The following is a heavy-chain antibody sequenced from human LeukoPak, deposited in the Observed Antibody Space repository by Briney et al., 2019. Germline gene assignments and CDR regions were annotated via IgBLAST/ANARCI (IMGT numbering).Heavy chain of an antibody. Sequence: PGGSLRLSCAASGFTFSSYSMNWVRQAPGKGPEWVSSISSSSYIYYADSVKGRFTISRDNAKNSLYLQMNSLRAEDTAVYYCARGPDSSGWYWVDYWGQGTLVTVSS. J-gene: IGHJ4*02. D-gene: IGHD6-19*01. CDR3: ARGPDSSGWYWVDY. CDR1: GFTFSSYS. CDR2: ISSSSYI. V-gene: IGHV3-21*01.